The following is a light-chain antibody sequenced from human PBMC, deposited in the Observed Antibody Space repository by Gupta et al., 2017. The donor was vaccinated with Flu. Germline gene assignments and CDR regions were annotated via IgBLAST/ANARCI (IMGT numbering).Light chain of an antibody. Sequence: QSALTQPASLSGSPGQSITISCLGTTSDVGNHKFVSWYQQHPGKVPKLIIYEGTKRPSGVSSRFSGSKSDTAASLAISGLQAEDEAHYYCCSYAGDNTWVFGGGTNLTVL. V-gene: IGLV2-23*01. J-gene: IGLJ3*02. CDR3: CSYAGDNTWV. CDR2: EGT. CDR1: TSDVGNHKF.